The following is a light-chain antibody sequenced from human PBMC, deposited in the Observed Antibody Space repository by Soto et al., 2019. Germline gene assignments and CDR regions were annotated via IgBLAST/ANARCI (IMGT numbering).Light chain of an antibody. CDR1: PSVSSSY. J-gene: IGKJ3*01. Sequence: EIVLTQSPGTLSLSPGERATLSCRASPSVSSSYLAWYQQKPGQAPSLLIYGASSRATGIPDRFSGSGSGTAFTFTISRLEPDDFAVYYCQQYGSSRFTFGGGTKVDIK. CDR2: GAS. CDR3: QQYGSSRFT. V-gene: IGKV3-20*01.